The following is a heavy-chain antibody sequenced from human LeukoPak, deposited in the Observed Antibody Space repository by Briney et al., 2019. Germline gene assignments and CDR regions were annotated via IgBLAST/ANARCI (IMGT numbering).Heavy chain of an antibody. D-gene: IGHD3-16*01. CDR3: ASSIYDYVPFDP. J-gene: IGHJ5*02. CDR1: GGAIRSYY. CDR2: IYYSGST. Sequence: SETLSLTCTVSGGAIRSYYWSWIRQPPGKGLEWIGYIYYSGSTNYNPSLKSRVTISVDTSKNQFSLKLSSVTAADTAVYYCASSIYDYVPFDPWGQGTLVTVSS. V-gene: IGHV4-59*01.